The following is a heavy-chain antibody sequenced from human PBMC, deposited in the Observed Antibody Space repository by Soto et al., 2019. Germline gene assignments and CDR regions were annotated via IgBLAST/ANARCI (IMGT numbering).Heavy chain of an antibody. CDR1: GYSFTSYW. CDR2: IYPGDSDT. V-gene: IGHV5-51*01. D-gene: IGHD3-22*01. CDR3: ARHDFDGYYDSTGSLKYNYYGMDV. Sequence: PGESLKISCKGSGYSFTSYWIGWVRQMPGKGLEWMGIIYPGDSDTRYSPSFQGQVIISADKSIRTAYLQWSSLKASDTAMYFCARHDFDGYYDSTGSLKYNYYGMDVWGQGTTVTVSS. J-gene: IGHJ6*02.